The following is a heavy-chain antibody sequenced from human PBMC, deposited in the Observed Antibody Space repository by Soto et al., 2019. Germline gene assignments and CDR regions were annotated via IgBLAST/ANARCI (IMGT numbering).Heavy chain of an antibody. CDR3: ARGGYNWNDVTDY. D-gene: IGHD1-20*01. CDR2: IYYRGST. V-gene: IGHV4-59*01. Sequence: ETLSLTCIVSGGSISDYYWSSIRQPPGKGLEWIGYIYYRGSTNYNPSLKSRVTISVDTSKNQFSLKLSSVTAADTAVYYCARGGYNWNDVTDYWGQGTLVTVS. CDR1: GGSISDYY. J-gene: IGHJ4*02.